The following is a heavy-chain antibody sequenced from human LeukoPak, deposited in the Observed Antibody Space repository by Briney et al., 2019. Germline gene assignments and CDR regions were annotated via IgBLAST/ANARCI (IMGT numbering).Heavy chain of an antibody. CDR2: VYPGDSDT. CDR3: ARDIAVAGAPYYYYYGMDV. J-gene: IGHJ6*02. CDR1: GYNFATYW. V-gene: IGHV5-51*01. D-gene: IGHD6-19*01. Sequence: GGSLKISCQGSGYNFATYWIGWVRQMPGKGLEWMGIVYPGDSDTRYSPSFQGQVTISADKSISTAYLQWSSLKASDTAMYYCARDIAVAGAPYYYYYGMDVWGQGTTVTVSS.